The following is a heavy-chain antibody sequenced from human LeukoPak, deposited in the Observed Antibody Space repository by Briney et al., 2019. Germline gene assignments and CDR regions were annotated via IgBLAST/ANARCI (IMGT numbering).Heavy chain of an antibody. Sequence: GASVKVSCKASGYTFTSYAMNWVRQAPGQGLEWMGWINTNTGDPTYAQGFTGRFVFSLDTSVSTAYLQISSLKAEDTAVYYCARDSNSLSDYYYYYMDVWGKGTTVTVSS. J-gene: IGHJ6*03. D-gene: IGHD2/OR15-2a*01. CDR1: GYTFTSYA. CDR2: INTNTGDP. V-gene: IGHV7-4-1*02. CDR3: ARDSNSLSDYYYYYMDV.